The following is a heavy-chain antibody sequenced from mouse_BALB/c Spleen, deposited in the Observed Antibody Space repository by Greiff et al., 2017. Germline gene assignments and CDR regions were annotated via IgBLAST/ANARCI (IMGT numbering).Heavy chain of an antibody. CDR1: GFTFSSYT. CDR3: ARLYRTDYYAMDY. J-gene: IGHJ4*01. Sequence: EVHLVESGGGLVQPGGSLKLSCAASGFTFSSYTMSWVRQTPEKRLEWVAYISNGGGSTYYPDTVKGRFTISRDNAKNTLYLQMSSLKSEDTAMYYCARLYRTDYYAMDYWGQGTSVTVSS. V-gene: IGHV5-12-2*01. D-gene: IGHD2-14*01. CDR2: ISNGGGST.